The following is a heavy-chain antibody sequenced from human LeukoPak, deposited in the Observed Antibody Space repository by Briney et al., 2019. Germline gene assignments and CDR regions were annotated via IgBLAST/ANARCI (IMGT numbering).Heavy chain of an antibody. V-gene: IGHV3-74*01. Sequence: PVGSLRLSCAASGVTFSGDCMHGVRQAPGKGVGWVSRINSDGSGTSYADSVKGRFTISRDNAKNTLYLQMNSLRAEDTAVYYCARDRYYYGSGSYLPADYWGQGTLVTVSS. D-gene: IGHD3-10*01. CDR3: ARDRYYYGSGSYLPADY. J-gene: IGHJ4*02. CDR1: GVTFSGDC. CDR2: INSDGSGT.